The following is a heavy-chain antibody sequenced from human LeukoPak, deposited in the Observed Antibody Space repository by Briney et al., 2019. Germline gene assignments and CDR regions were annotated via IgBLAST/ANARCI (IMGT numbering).Heavy chain of an antibody. V-gene: IGHV3-33*01. Sequence: PGGSLRLSYAASGFTFSSYGMHWVRQAPGKGLEWVAVIWYDGSNKNYADSVKGRFTISRDNSKNTLYLQMNSLRAEDTAVYYCARVADYSNSAHADYWGQGTLVTVSS. CDR1: GFTFSSYG. CDR3: ARVADYSNSAHADY. D-gene: IGHD4-11*01. J-gene: IGHJ4*02. CDR2: IWYDGSNK.